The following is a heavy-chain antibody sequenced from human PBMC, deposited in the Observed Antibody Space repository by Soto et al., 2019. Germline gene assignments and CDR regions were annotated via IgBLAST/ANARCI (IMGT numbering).Heavy chain of an antibody. J-gene: IGHJ5*02. CDR2: IYHSGST. D-gene: IGHD4-4*01. CDR1: GGAISSGGYS. Sequence: PSETLSLTCAVSGGAISSGGYSWSWIRQPPGKGLEWIGYIYHSGSTYYNPSLKSRVTISVDRSKNQFSLKLSSVTAADTAVYYCARERKVTSSWFDTWGQGTLVTVSS. V-gene: IGHV4-30-2*01. CDR3: ARERKVTSSWFDT.